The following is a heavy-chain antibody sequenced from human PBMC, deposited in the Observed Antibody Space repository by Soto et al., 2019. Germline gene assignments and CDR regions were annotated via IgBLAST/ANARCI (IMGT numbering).Heavy chain of an antibody. J-gene: IGHJ5*02. V-gene: IGHV3-30-3*01. Sequence: QVQLVESGGGVVQPGRSLRLSCAASGFTFSRYAMHWVRQAPGKGLEWVAVISYDGSNKYYADSVKGRFTISRDNSKNTLYLQMNSLRAEDTAVYYCARDCGDYYLGWFDPWGQGTLVTVSS. CDR1: GFTFSRYA. D-gene: IGHD4-17*01. CDR3: ARDCGDYYLGWFDP. CDR2: ISYDGSNK.